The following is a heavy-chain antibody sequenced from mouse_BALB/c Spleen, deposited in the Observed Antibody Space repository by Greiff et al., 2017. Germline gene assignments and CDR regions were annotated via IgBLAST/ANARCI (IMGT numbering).Heavy chain of an antibody. V-gene: IGHV5-4*02. CDR1: GFTFSDYY. CDR3: ARGGVSYWYFDV. J-gene: IGHJ1*01. Sequence: DVKLVESGGGLVKPGGSLKLSCAASGFTFSDYYMYWVRQTPEKRLEWVATISDGGSYTYYPDSVKGRFTISRDNAKNNLYLQMSSLKSEDTAMYYCARGGVSYWYFDVWGAGTTVTVSS. CDR2: ISDGGSYT.